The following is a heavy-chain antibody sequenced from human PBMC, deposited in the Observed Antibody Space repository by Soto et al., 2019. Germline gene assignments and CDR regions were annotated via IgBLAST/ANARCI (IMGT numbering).Heavy chain of an antibody. CDR3: ARGLRGYYGKDV. V-gene: IGHV3-74*01. CDR2: IKDDASSI. D-gene: IGHD4-17*01. Sequence: EVQLVESGGGLVQPGGSLRLSCAASGFTFSDYWMHWVRQAPGKGLVGVSRIKDDASSIAYADSVRGRFTISRDNAKNTLYLQTNSLRAEDTAVYYCARGLRGYYGKDVWGQGTTVTVSS. J-gene: IGHJ6*02. CDR1: GFTFSDYW.